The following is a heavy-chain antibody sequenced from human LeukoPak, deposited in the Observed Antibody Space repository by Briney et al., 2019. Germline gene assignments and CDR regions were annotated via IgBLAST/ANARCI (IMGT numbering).Heavy chain of an antibody. V-gene: IGHV4-39*01. CDR2: IYYSGYT. J-gene: IGHJ4*02. D-gene: IGHD3-9*01. CDR3: ARTAGVLRYFDWLTY. CDR1: GGSIRSSTYY. Sequence: SETLSLTCTVSGGSIRSSTYYWAWIRQPPGKGLEWIGSIYYSGYTHQNPSLKSPVTISVDTSKDQFSLKLDSVTAADTAVYYCARTAGVLRYFDWLTYWGQGILVTVSS.